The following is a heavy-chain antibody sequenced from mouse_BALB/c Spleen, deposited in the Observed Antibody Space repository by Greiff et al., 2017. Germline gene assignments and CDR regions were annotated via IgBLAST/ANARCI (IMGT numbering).Heavy chain of an antibody. J-gene: IGHJ4*01. CDR1: GYTFTSYW. V-gene: IGHV1-7*01. CDR2: INPSTGYT. CDR3: ARVRRDAMDY. Sequence: QVQLQQSGAELAKPGASVKMSCKASGYTFTSYWMHWVKQRPGQGLEWIGYINPSTGYTEYNQKFKDKATLTADKSSSTAYMQLSSLTSEDSAVYYCARVRRDAMDYWGQGTSVTVSS. D-gene: IGHD2-14*01.